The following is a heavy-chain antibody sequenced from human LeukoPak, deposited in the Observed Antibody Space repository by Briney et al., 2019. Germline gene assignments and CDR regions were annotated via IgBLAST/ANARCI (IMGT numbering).Heavy chain of an antibody. CDR1: GGTFSSYT. D-gene: IGHD1-1*01. Sequence: ASVKVSCKASGGTFSSYTISWVRQAPGQGLEWIGRINPILGIANYAQKFQGRVTITADKSTSTAYMELSSLRSEDTAVYYCASSTGTYYYYYGMDVWGQGTTVTVSS. J-gene: IGHJ6*02. CDR2: INPILGIA. V-gene: IGHV1-69*02. CDR3: ASSTGTYYYYYGMDV.